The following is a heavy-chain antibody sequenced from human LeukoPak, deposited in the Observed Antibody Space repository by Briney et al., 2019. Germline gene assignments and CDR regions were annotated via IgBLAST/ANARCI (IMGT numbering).Heavy chain of an antibody. CDR1: GFTFSKYR. V-gene: IGHV3-74*01. CDR3: ARDLGQYYDTSDNWFDP. CDR2: NNSDGINT. D-gene: IGHD3-22*01. Sequence: GGSLRLSCAASGFTFSKYRVHWLPQAPGKGLVWVTHNNSDGINTSYADSVEGRFTISRDNAKNTLDLQMNSLRAEDTAVYYCARDLGQYYDTSDNWFDPWGQGTLVTVSS. J-gene: IGHJ5*02.